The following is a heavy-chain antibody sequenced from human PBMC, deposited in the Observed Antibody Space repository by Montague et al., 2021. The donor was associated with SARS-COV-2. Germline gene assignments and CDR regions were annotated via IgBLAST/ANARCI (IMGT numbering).Heavy chain of an antibody. J-gene: IGHJ6*02. Sequence: SMRLSCAASGFTFSSYAMHWVRQAPVKGLEWVAVISYDGSNKYYXDSVKGRFTISRDNSKNTLYLQMNSLRAEDTAVYYCARELTYYGMDVWGQGTTVTVSS. CDR2: ISYDGSNK. CDR1: GFTFSSYA. D-gene: IGHD2-21*02. CDR3: ARELTYYGMDV. V-gene: IGHV3-30-3*01.